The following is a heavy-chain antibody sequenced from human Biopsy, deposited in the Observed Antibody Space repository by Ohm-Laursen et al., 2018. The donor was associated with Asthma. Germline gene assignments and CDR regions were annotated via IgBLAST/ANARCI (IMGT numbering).Heavy chain of an antibody. CDR2: IMPPFGLT. CDR3: ARDHCSALWAGVSTDNCYFDY. D-gene: IGHD5/OR15-5a*01. J-gene: IGHJ4*02. Sequence: ASVKVSCKASGYNFISFAIHWVRQAPGQGLEWMGGIMPPFGLTNYAQRFQDRLTISADKSTRTAYMELRRLRSEDSAVYYCARDHCSALWAGVSTDNCYFDYWGQGTLLTVSS. CDR1: GYNFISFA. V-gene: IGHV1-69*10.